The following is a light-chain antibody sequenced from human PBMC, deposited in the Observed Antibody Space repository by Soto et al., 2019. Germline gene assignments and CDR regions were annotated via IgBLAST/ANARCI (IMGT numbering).Light chain of an antibody. V-gene: IGKV1-39*01. Sequence: DIQITQSPSSLSASVGDRVTITCRASQSISGYLNWYQKRSGQAPKILMYAASSLQSGVPSRFSGSGSGTDCTRTISSLQPEDSATDYCPQSDSMPWTFCQGTKVDIK. CDR3: PQSDSMPWT. J-gene: IGKJ1*01. CDR2: AAS. CDR1: QSISGY.